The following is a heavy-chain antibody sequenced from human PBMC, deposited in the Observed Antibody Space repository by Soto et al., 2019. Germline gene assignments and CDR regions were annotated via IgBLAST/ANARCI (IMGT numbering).Heavy chain of an antibody. CDR1: GFIFDDYI. CDR2: ITWDSSNT. V-gene: IGHV3-43*01. Sequence: AGGSLRLSCAASGFIFDDYIMHWVRQTPGKGLEWVSLITWDSSNTYYADSVKGRFTISRDNTKNSLYLQMNSLRTEDTALYYCAKGLWAHYYYYALDVWGLGTTVTVSS. J-gene: IGHJ6*02. D-gene: IGHD1-26*01. CDR3: AKGLWAHYYYYALDV.